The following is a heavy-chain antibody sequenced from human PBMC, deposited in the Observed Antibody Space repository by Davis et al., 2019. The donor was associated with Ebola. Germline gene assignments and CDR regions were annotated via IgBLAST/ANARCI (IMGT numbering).Heavy chain of an antibody. CDR3: ARVLRAYNRYYGMDV. D-gene: IGHD1-14*01. Sequence: YYGDSVQGRFTISRDNSKNTLFLQMNSLRTDDTAVYYCARVLRAYNRYYGMDVWGQGTTVTVSS. J-gene: IGHJ6*02. V-gene: IGHV3-53*01.